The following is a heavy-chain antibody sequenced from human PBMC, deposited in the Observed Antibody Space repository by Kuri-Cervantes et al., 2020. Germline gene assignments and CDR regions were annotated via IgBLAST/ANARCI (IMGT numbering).Heavy chain of an antibody. V-gene: IGHV4-39*02. CDR1: GGSIDSSSYF. Sequence: GSLRLSCTVSGGSIDSSSYFWAWIRQAPGQGLEWIGAIYYSGSAYYTPSLRSRVTISIDTSKNRFSLKMNSVTPADTAVYYCARGPWTYYYYYYMDVWGKGTTVTVSS. J-gene: IGHJ6*03. CDR3: ARGPWTYYYYYYMDV. CDR2: IYYSGSA. D-gene: IGHD3/OR15-3a*01.